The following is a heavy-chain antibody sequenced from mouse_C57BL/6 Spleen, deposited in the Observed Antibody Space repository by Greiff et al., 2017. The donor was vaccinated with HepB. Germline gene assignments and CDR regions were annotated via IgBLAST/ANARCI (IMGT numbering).Heavy chain of an antibody. Sequence: EVQLQQSGPELVKPGASVKIPCKASGYTFTDYNMDWVKQSHGKSLEWIGDINPNNGGTNYNQKFKGKATLTVDKSSSTAYMELRSLTSEDTAVYYCARGTYYSNYDYYYAMDYWGQGTSVTVSS. CDR2: INPNNGGT. D-gene: IGHD2-5*01. CDR3: ARGTYYSNYDYYYAMDY. J-gene: IGHJ4*01. V-gene: IGHV1-18*01. CDR1: GYTFTDYN.